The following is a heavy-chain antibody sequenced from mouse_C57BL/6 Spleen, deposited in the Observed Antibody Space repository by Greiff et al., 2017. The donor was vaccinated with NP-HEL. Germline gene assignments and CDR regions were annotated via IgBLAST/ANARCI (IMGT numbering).Heavy chain of an antibody. Sequence: QVQLKESGAELVKPGASVKISCKASGYAFSSYWMNWVKQRPGKGLEWIGQIYTGDGDTNYNGKFTGQATLTADKSSSTAYMQLSSVTSEDSAVYFCARENWEGYFDYWGQGTTLTVSS. J-gene: IGHJ2*01. CDR3: ARENWEGYFDY. D-gene: IGHD4-1*01. V-gene: IGHV1-80*01. CDR2: IYTGDGDT. CDR1: GYAFSSYW.